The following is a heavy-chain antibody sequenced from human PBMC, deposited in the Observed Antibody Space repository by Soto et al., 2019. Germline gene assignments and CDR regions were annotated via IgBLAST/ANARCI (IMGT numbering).Heavy chain of an antibody. CDR3: ALPRSEYYDSSGNFDY. J-gene: IGHJ4*02. D-gene: IGHD3-22*01. CDR1: GGTFSSYA. Sequence: GASVKVSCKASGGTFSSYAISWVRQAPGQGLEWMGGIIPIFGTANYAQKFQGRVTITADESTSTAYMELSSLRSEDTAVYYCALPRSEYYDSSGNFDYWEQGTLVTVSS. CDR2: IIPIFGTA. V-gene: IGHV1-69*13.